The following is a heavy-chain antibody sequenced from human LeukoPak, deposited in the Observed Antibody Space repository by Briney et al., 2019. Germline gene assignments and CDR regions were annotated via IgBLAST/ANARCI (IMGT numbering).Heavy chain of an antibody. J-gene: IGHJ4*02. CDR3: AKDKAGFDY. V-gene: IGHV3-9*01. Sequence: PGRSLRLSCAASGFTFDDYAMHWVRQAPGKGLEWVSGISWNSGSIGYADSVKGRFTISRDNAKNSLYLQMNSLRAEDTALYYCAKDKAGFDYWGQGTLVTVSS. CDR2: ISWNSGSI. CDR1: GFTFDDYA. D-gene: IGHD6-25*01.